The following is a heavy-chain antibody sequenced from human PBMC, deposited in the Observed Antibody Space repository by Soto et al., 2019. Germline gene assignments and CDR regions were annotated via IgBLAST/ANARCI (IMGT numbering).Heavy chain of an antibody. J-gene: IGHJ6*02. D-gene: IGHD4-4*01. V-gene: IGHV1-69*12. CDR2: IIPLFRTP. CDR3: ARGHVRLQLGGSYYYLRDV. CDR1: GGTFSSSA. Sequence: QVQLVQSGAEMKEPGSSVKVSCKTSGGTFSSSAISWLRQAPGQGLEWMGGIIPLFRTPDYAQKFQGRLTIAADESTSTACLEQSSLSSEDTAVYYCARGHVRLQLGGSYYYLRDVWGQGTTITVSS.